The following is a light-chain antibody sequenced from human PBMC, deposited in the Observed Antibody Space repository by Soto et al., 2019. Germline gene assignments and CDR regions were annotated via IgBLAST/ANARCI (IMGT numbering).Light chain of an antibody. CDR1: SSDVGGYNY. CDR2: NVS. Sequence: QSALTQPASVSGSPGQSITISCTGTSSDVGGYNYVSWYQQHPGKAPKLMIYNVSNRPSGVSNRFSGSKSGNMASLTISGLQAEDEGHYYCSSFTSTNTVLFGGGTKLTVL. V-gene: IGLV2-14*01. CDR3: SSFTSTNTVL. J-gene: IGLJ2*01.